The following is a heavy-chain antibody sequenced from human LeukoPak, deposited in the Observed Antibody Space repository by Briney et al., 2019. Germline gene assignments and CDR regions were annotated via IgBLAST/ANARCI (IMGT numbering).Heavy chain of an antibody. J-gene: IGHJ4*02. Sequence: GGSLRLSCAASGFIFSNAWMSWVRQAPGKGLEWVGRIKSKTDGGTTDDAAAVKGRFTISRDDSKNTLYLQMNSLKTEDTAVYYCTTDPQRGYYFDYWGQGTLVTVSS. CDR1: GFIFSNAW. V-gene: IGHV3-15*01. CDR2: IKSKTDGGTT. D-gene: IGHD5-24*01. CDR3: TTDPQRGYYFDY.